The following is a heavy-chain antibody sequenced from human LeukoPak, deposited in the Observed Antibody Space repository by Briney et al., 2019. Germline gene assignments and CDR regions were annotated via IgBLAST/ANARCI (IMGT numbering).Heavy chain of an antibody. CDR1: GVSQLRYH. V-gene: IGHV4-59*12. D-gene: IGHD5-18*01. Sequence: PSETLSLTCCVSGVSQLRYHRRGLRRPPGKGLDWIGYIYYSGSTNYNPSLKSRVTISVDTSKNQFSLQLGSVTAADTAVYYCARVRGFSYGVSNRHYYQHMDVWGKGTTVSVSS. CDR3: ARVRGFSYGVSNRHYYQHMDV. J-gene: IGHJ6*03. CDR2: IYYSGST.